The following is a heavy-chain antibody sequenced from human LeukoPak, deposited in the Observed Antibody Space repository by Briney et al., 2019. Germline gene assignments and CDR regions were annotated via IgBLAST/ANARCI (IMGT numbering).Heavy chain of an antibody. CDR2: INSDGSST. J-gene: IGHJ4*02. D-gene: IGHD5-12*01. V-gene: IGHV3-74*01. CDR1: GFTFSSYW. Sequence: GGSLRLSCAASGFTFSSYWMHWVRQAPGKGLVWVSRINSDGSSTSYADSVKGRFTISRDNAKDSLYLQMNSLRAENTAVYYCARDPGSGYEEHFDYWGQGTLVTVSS. CDR3: ARDPGSGYEEHFDY.